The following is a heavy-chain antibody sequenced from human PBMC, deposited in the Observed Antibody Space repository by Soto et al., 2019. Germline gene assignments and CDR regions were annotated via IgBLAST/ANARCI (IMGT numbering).Heavy chain of an antibody. CDR1: RFTLSSYA. Sequence: PGGSMRLACAACRFTLSSYAMSWARQAPGKGLEWVSAISGSGGSTYYADSVKGRFTISRDTSKNTLYLQMNSRRAEDTAVYYCAKDGDRTYYYYYGMDVWGQGTTVTVSS. CDR3: AKDGDRTYYYYYGMDV. J-gene: IGHJ6*02. V-gene: IGHV3-23*01. D-gene: IGHD7-27*01. CDR2: ISGSGGST.